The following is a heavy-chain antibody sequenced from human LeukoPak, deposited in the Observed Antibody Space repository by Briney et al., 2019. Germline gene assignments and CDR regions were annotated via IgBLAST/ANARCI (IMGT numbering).Heavy chain of an antibody. Sequence: PGGSLRLSCAASGFTFSNYAMTWVRQAPGKGLEWVSAISGSGGSTYYADSVKGRFTISRDNSNNTLYLQMNSLRAEDTAVYYCAKGLNFGFDYWGQGTLVTVSS. CDR2: ISGSGGST. D-gene: IGHD3-3*01. V-gene: IGHV3-23*01. J-gene: IGHJ4*02. CDR3: AKGLNFGFDY. CDR1: GFTFSNYA.